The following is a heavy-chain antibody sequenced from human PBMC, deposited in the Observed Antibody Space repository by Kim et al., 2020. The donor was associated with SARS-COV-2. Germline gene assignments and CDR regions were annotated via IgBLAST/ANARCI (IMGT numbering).Heavy chain of an antibody. J-gene: IGHJ4*02. Sequence: YYNPSLKSRVTISVDTSKNPFSLTLSSVTAADTAVYYCARDYYDRRVFDYWGQGTLVTVSS. V-gene: IGHV4-30-2*04. D-gene: IGHD3-22*01. CDR3: ARDYYDRRVFDY.